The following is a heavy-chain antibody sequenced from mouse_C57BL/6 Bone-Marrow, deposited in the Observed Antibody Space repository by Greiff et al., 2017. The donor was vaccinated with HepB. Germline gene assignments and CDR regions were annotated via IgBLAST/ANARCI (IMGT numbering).Heavy chain of an antibody. CDR2: IYPRSGNT. CDR1: GYTFTSYG. V-gene: IGHV1-81*01. D-gene: IGHD2-5*01. CDR3: ARYSNGLAAPFDV. Sequence: VQLQESGAELARPGASVKLSCKASGYTFTSYGISWVKQRTGQGLEWIGEIYPRSGNTYYNEKFKGKATLTADKSSSTADMELRSLTSEDSAVYFCARYSNGLAAPFDVWGTGTTVTVSS. J-gene: IGHJ1*03.